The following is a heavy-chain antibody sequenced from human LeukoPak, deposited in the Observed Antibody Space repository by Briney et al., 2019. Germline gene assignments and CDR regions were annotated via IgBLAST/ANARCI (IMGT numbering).Heavy chain of an antibody. CDR3: ARVKEGSSWFLHFDY. CDR2: IYYSGST. Sequence: PSETLSLTCTVSGAAISSGGYHWSWIRQFPGKGLEWIGYIYYSGSTYYNPSLKSRVTISVDTSKNQFSLKLSSVTAADTAVYYCARVKEGSSWFLHFDYWGQGTLVTVSS. D-gene: IGHD6-13*01. CDR1: GAAISSGGYH. J-gene: IGHJ4*02. V-gene: IGHV4-31*03.